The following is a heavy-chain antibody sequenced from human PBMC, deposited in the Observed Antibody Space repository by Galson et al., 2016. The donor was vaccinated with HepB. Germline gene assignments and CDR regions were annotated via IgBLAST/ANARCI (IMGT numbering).Heavy chain of an antibody. CDR1: GGSFSGYY. D-gene: IGHD3-10*01. J-gene: IGHJ4*02. CDR2: IYHSGST. Sequence: TLSLTCAVYGGSFSGYYWSWIRQYPGKGLEWIGYIYHSGSTYYNPSLKSRVTISVDTSKNQFSLKLSSVTAADTAVYYCARDRSSGSGNFGYWGQGTLVTVSS. V-gene: IGHV4-34*09. CDR3: ARDRSSGSGNFGY.